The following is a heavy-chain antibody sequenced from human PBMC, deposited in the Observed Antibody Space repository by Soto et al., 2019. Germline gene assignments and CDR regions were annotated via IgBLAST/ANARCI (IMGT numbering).Heavy chain of an antibody. Sequence: GGSLRLSCAASGFTFSSYWMSWVRQAPGKGLEWVANIKQDGSEKYYVGSVKGRFTISRDNAKNSLYLQMNSLRAEDTAVYYCARHKLRIAARPGAFDIWGQGTMVTVSS. CDR2: IKQDGSEK. D-gene: IGHD6-6*01. J-gene: IGHJ3*02. CDR1: GFTFSSYW. CDR3: ARHKLRIAARPGAFDI. V-gene: IGHV3-7*01.